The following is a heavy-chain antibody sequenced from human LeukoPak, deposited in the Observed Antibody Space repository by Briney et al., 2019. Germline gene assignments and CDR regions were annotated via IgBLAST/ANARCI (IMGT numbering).Heavy chain of an antibody. Sequence: QPGRSLRLSCAASGFTFSSYGMHWARQAPGKGLEWVAVIWYDGSNKYYANSVKGRFTISRDNSKNTLYLQMNSLRAEDTAVYYCARDDYYDSSGYYNSIDYWGQGTLVTVSS. V-gene: IGHV3-33*01. J-gene: IGHJ4*02. CDR2: IWYDGSNK. CDR3: ARDDYYDSSGYYNSIDY. CDR1: GFTFSSYG. D-gene: IGHD3-22*01.